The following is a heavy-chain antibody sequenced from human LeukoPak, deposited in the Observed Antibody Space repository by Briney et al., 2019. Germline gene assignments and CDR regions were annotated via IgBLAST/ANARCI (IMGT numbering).Heavy chain of an antibody. CDR1: GYTFTSYY. V-gene: IGHV1-46*01. Sequence: ASVKVSCKASGYTFTSYYMHWVRQAPGQGLEWMGWINPNSGGTNYAQKFQGRVTITADESTSTAYMELSSLRSEDTAVYYCASDYYSSSAFDYWGQGTLVTVSS. D-gene: IGHD6-6*01. J-gene: IGHJ4*02. CDR2: INPNSGGT. CDR3: ASDYYSSSAFDY.